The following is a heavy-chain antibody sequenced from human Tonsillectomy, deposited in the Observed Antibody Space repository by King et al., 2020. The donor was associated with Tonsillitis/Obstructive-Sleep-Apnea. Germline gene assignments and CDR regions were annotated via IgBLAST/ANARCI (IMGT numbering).Heavy chain of an antibody. V-gene: IGHV3-48*03. D-gene: IGHD3-10*01. Sequence: VQLVESGGGLVQPGGSLRLSCAASGFTFSSYEMNWVRQAPGKGLEWVSYISGSGSTIYYADSVKGRFTISRDNAKNSLYLQMNSLRAEDTAVYYCARDLYYGSGTFAYWGQGTLVTVSS. CDR2: ISGSGSTI. J-gene: IGHJ4*02. CDR3: ARDLYYGSGTFAY. CDR1: GFTFSSYE.